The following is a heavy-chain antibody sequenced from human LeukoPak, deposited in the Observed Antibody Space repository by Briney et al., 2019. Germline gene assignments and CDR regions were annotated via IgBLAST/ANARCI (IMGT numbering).Heavy chain of an antibody. J-gene: IGHJ3*02. D-gene: IGHD5-18*01. Sequence: PSETLSLTCTVSGGSISSSSYYWGWIRQPPGTGLEWIGSIYYSGSTYYNPSLKSRVTISVDTSKNQFSLKLSSVTAADTAVYYCARHVKRGYSYGSRAFDIWGQGTMVTVSS. CDR1: GGSISSSSYY. CDR2: IYYSGST. V-gene: IGHV4-39*07. CDR3: ARHVKRGYSYGSRAFDI.